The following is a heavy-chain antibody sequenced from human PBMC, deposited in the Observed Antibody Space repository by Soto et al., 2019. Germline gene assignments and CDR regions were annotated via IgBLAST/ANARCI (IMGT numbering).Heavy chain of an antibody. D-gene: IGHD3-22*01. CDR3: AREGYYDSSGPPPLDGMDV. V-gene: IGHV4-31*03. J-gene: IGHJ6*02. CDR2: IYYSGST. CDR1: GGSISSGGYY. Sequence: PSETLSLTCTVSGGSISSGGYYWSWIRQHPGKGLEWIGYIYYSGSTYYNTSLKSRVTISVDTSKNQFSLKLSSVTAADTAVYYCAREGYYDSSGPPPLDGMDVWGQGTTVTVSS.